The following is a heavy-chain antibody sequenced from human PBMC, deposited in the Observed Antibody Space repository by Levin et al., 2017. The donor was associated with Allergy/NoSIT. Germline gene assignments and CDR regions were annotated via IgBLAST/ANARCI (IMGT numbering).Heavy chain of an antibody. J-gene: IGHJ3*02. CDR1: GFTFSSYA. V-gene: IGHV3-30-3*01. CDR2: ISYDGSNK. D-gene: IGHD6-13*01. Sequence: GGSLRLSCAASGFTFSSYAMHWVRQAPGKGLEWVAVISYDGSNKYYADSVKGRFTISRDNSKNTLYLQMNSLRAEDTAVYYCARGGGYEEDAFDIWGQGTMVTVSS. CDR3: ARGGGYEEDAFDI.